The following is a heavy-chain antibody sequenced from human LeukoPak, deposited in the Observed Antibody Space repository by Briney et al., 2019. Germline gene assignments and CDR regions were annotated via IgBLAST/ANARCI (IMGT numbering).Heavy chain of an antibody. CDR3: ASEYYDFLTGHSRGMDV. V-gene: IGHV1-2*04. CDR1: GDTLSGNY. CDR2: INLNSGGT. D-gene: IGHD3-9*01. Sequence: ASVTVSCTASGDTLSGNYVHWVRQAPGQGLEWMGWINLNSGGTNSPQKFQGWVTLTRDTSISTVYMELSRLRSDDTAVYYCASEYYDFLTGHSRGMDVWGQGTPVTVS. J-gene: IGHJ6*02.